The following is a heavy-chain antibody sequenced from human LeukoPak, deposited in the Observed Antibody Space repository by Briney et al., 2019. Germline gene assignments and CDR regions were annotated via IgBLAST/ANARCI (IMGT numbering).Heavy chain of an antibody. CDR3: ARTYYDILTGYPFDY. CDR1: GGSISSSNW. Sequence: PSETLSLTCAVSGGSISSSNWWSWVRQPPGKGLEWIGEIYHSGSTNYNPSLKSRVTISVDKSKNQFSLKLSSVTAADTAVYYCARTYYDILTGYPFDYWGQGTLVTVSS. J-gene: IGHJ4*02. CDR2: IYHSGST. D-gene: IGHD3-9*01. V-gene: IGHV4-4*02.